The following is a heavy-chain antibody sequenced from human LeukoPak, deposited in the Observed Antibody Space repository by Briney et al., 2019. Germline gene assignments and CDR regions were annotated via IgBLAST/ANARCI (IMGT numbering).Heavy chain of an antibody. D-gene: IGHD3-22*01. CDR3: ARDYSPPHYYDSNGYFDD. Sequence: PGGSLRLSCAASGFTFGSYSMNWVRQAPGKGLEWVSSISTSSRYIYYTDSVKGRFTISRDNAKSSLCLQMNSLRAEDTAVYYCARDYSPPHYYDSNGYFDDWGQGTLVTVSS. J-gene: IGHJ4*02. V-gene: IGHV3-21*01. CDR1: GFTFGSYS. CDR2: ISTSSRYI.